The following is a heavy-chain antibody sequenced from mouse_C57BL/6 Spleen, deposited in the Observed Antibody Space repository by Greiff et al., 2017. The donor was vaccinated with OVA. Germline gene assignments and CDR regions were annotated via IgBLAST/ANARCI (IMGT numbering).Heavy chain of an antibody. CDR3: AREGVYYYGSSYGYWYFDV. Sequence: EVKLMESGGGLVKPGGSLKLSCAASGFTFSSYAMSWVRQTPEKRLEWVATISDGGSYTYYPDNVKGRFTISRDNAKNNLYLQMSHLKSEDTAMYYCAREGVYYYGSSYGYWYFDVWGTGTTVTVSS. V-gene: IGHV5-4*01. CDR2: ISDGGSYT. CDR1: GFTFSSYA. D-gene: IGHD1-1*01. J-gene: IGHJ1*03.